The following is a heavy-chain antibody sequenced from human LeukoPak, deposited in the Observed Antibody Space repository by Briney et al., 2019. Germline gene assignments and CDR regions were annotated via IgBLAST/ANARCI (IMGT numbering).Heavy chain of an antibody. CDR3: ARAGHKEDYYFDY. V-gene: IGHV4-39*01. J-gene: IGHJ4*02. Sequence: SETLSLTCTVSGGSINSGDYYWGWIRQPPGKGLEWIGSIYYSGNTYYNPSLKSRVTISVDTSKNQFSLKLSSVTAADTAVYYCARAGHKEDYYFDYWGQGTLVTVSS. CDR1: GGSINSGDYY. CDR2: IYYSGNT.